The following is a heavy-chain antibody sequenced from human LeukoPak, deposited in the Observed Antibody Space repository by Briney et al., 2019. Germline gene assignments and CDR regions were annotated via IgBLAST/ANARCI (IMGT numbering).Heavy chain of an antibody. V-gene: IGHV4-59*11. Sequence: KSSQTLSLTCTVSGGSISGHHWTWIRQPPGTGLEWIGYFYDSGDFNYNPSLKSRVTISVDTPKNQFSLKLSSVTAADTAVYYCARGFGENGLLHYYYYYYMDVWGKGTTVTVSS. J-gene: IGHJ6*03. CDR1: GGSISGHH. D-gene: IGHD3-22*01. CDR3: ARGFGENGLLHYYYYYYMDV. CDR2: FYDSGDF.